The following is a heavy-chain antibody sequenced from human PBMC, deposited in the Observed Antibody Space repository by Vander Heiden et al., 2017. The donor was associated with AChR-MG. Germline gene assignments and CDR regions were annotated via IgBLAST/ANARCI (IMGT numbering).Heavy chain of an antibody. Sequence: QVQLQQWGAGLLKPSETLSLTCAVYGGSFSGYYWPWIRQPPGKGLGWIGEINHRGSTNYNPSLKSRVTISVETSKNQFSLKLGSVTAADTAVYYCARGSATFDPWGQGTLVTVSS. V-gene: IGHV4-34*01. CDR1: GGSFSGYY. D-gene: IGHD6-25*01. CDR3: ARGSATFDP. CDR2: INHRGST. J-gene: IGHJ5*02.